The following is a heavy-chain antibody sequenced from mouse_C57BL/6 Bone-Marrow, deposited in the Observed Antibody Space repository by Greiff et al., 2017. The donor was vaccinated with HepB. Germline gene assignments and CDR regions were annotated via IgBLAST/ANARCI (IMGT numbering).Heavy chain of an antibody. Sequence: VQLQQSGAELVRPGASVKLSCKASGYTFTDYYINWVKQRPGQGLEWIARIDPGSGNTYYNEKFKGKATLTAEKSSSTAYMQLSSLTSEDSAVYFCAREGWLLRLTYWGQGTLVTVSA. D-gene: IGHD1-2*01. CDR1: GYTFTDYY. V-gene: IGHV1-76*01. J-gene: IGHJ3*01. CDR3: AREGWLLRLTY. CDR2: IDPGSGNT.